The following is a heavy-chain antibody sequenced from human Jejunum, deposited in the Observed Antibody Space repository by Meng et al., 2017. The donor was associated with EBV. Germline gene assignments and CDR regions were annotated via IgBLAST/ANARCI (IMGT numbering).Heavy chain of an antibody. CDR3: ARASGSYWY. CDR1: GGSISSSRYY. V-gene: IGHV4-39*07. D-gene: IGHD1-26*01. Sequence: QLQMQGWGPALWKPSETLSLTCSVSGGSISSSRYYWGGIRTPPGKGLEWIGNIFYSGSTDYNPSLKSRVTISLDTSRNEFSLKLSSVTAADTAVYYCARASGSYWYWGQGTLVTVSS. J-gene: IGHJ4*02. CDR2: IFYSGST.